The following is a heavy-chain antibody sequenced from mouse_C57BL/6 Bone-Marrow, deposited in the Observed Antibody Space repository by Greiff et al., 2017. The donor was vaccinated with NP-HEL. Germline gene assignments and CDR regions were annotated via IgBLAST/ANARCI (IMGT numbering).Heavy chain of an antibody. CDR3: TVTNPFAY. CDR2: IYPGSGST. J-gene: IGHJ3*01. CDR1: GYTFTSYW. V-gene: IGHV1S22*01. Sequence: LQQPGSELVRPGASVKLSCKASGYTFTSYWMHWVKQRPGQGLEWIGNIYPGSGSTNYDEKFKSKATLTVDTSSSPAYMQLSGLTSEDSAVYYCTVTNPFAYWGQGTLVTVSA. D-gene: IGHD2-13*01.